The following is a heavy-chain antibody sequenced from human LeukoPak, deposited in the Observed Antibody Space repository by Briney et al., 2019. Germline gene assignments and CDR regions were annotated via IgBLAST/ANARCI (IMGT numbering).Heavy chain of an antibody. CDR1: GFTFGDYA. J-gene: IGHJ4*02. CDR3: TRRPMRGWYGGGVYYFDY. CDR2: IRSKDYGGTT. D-gene: IGHD6-19*01. V-gene: IGHV3-49*04. Sequence: GGSLRLSCTASGFTFGDYAMSWVRQAPGKGLEWVGFIRSKDYGGTTEYAASVKGRFTISRDDSKSIAYLQMNSLKTEDTAVYYCTRRPMRGWYGGGVYYFDYWGQGTLVTVSS.